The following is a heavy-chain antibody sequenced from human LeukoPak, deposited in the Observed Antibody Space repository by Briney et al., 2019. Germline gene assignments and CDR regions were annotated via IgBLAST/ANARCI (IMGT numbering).Heavy chain of an antibody. CDR3: AKDGAKGYCSSTSCYGLDY. Sequence: PGGSLRLSCAASGFTFSSYGMHWVRQAPGKGLEWVAVISYDGSNKYYADSVKGRFTISRDNSKNTLHLQMNSLRAEDTAVYYCAKDGAKGYCSSTSCYGLDYWGQGTLVTVSS. CDR2: ISYDGSNK. CDR1: GFTFSSYG. J-gene: IGHJ4*02. D-gene: IGHD2-2*01. V-gene: IGHV3-30*18.